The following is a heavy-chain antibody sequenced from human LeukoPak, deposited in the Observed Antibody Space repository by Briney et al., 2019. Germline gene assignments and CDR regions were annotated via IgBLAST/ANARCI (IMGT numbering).Heavy chain of an antibody. V-gene: IGHV4-38-2*01. CDR1: GYSISRGYY. CDR3: ARNSILTMYPISEEGWFDP. Sequence: SETLSLTCGVSGYSISRGYYCGWIRQPPGKGLEWIGSIYHSGSTYYNPSLKTGVTISIDTSKNQFALKLRSVTAADTAVYYCARNSILTMYPISEEGWFDPWGQGTLVTVSS. D-gene: IGHD2-8*01. J-gene: IGHJ5*02. CDR2: IYHSGST.